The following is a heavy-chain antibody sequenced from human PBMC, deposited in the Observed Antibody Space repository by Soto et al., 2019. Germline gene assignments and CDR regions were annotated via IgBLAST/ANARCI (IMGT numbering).Heavy chain of an antibody. CDR2: ISAAGDP. CDR1: GFTFRNYD. CDR3: ARTDRDFYGLDV. Sequence: EVQLVESGGGLVQPGGSLRLSCEASGFTFRNYDMHWVRQGTGKGLEWVSGISAAGDPDYADSVEGRFTISRENAQNSFLLQMNSLRVGDTAVYYCARTDRDFYGLDVWGQGTTVIDSS. V-gene: IGHV3-13*05. J-gene: IGHJ6*02.